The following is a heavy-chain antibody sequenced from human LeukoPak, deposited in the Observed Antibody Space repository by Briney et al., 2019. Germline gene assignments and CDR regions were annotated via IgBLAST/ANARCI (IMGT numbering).Heavy chain of an antibody. CDR2: ISGSGGGT. CDR3: AKVDGGISKGGGSVDY. CDR1: GFTFSSYA. J-gene: IGHJ4*02. V-gene: IGHV3-23*01. D-gene: IGHD3-16*01. Sequence: GGSLRLSCAASGFTFSSYAISWVRQAPGKGLGWVSAISGSGGGTYYADSVKGRFTISRDNSKNTLYLQMNSLRAEDTAVYYCAKVDGGISKGGGSVDYWGQGTLVTVSS.